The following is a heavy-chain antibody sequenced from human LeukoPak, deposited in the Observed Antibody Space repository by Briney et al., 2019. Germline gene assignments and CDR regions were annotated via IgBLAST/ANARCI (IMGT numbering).Heavy chain of an antibody. CDR2: INVGNSKT. CDR1: GYTFTSYA. CDR3: ARVVDTAYED. J-gene: IGHJ4*02. V-gene: IGHV1-3*01. Sequence: ASVKVSCKASGYTFTSYAMHWVRQAPGQGLEWMGWINVGNSKTKYSQKFQGRVTITRDTSASTAYMELSSLRSEDTAVYYWARVVDTAYEDWGQGTLVTVSS. D-gene: IGHD5-18*01.